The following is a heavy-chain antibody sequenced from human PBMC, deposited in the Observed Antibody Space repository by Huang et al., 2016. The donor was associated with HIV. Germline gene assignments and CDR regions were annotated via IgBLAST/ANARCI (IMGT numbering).Heavy chain of an antibody. Sequence: VQLVQSGAEVKRPGASVKLSCGASGYTFTSFAVHWLRRPPGQGLQWLGWINHGNGQIPFGRGVQGRVTLSGNTAARTVYIELRSLSAEDDGVCCCARAARGDGYPGAFDVWGQGTVVTASS. CDR3: ARAARGDGYPGAFDV. CDR1: GYTFTSFA. J-gene: IGHJ3*01. CDR2: INHGNGQI. D-gene: IGHD2-15*01. V-gene: IGHV1-3*01.